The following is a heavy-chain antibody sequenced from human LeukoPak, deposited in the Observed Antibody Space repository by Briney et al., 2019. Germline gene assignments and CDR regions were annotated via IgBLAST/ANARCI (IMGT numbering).Heavy chain of an antibody. CDR1: GFTFSSYW. J-gene: IGHJ5*02. CDR3: GRDRFDP. Sequence: PGGSLRLSCAASGFTFSSYWMHWVRQGPEKGLVWVARINTDGSSTNYADSVKGRFTISRDNAENTLFLQMNSLRAEDTALCYCGRDRFDPWGQGTLVTVSS. V-gene: IGHV3-74*01. CDR2: INTDGSST.